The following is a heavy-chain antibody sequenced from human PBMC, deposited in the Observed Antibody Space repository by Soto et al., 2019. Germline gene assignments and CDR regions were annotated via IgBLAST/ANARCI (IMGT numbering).Heavy chain of an antibody. CDR3: ARHRSYYDSSPPTTPYYCNGMDV. CDR1: GGSFSGYY. J-gene: IGHJ6*02. D-gene: IGHD3-22*01. V-gene: IGHV4-34*01. CDR2: INHSGST. Sequence: PSETLSLTCAVYGGSFSGYYWSWIRQPPGKGLEWIGEINHSGSTNYNPSLKSRVTISVDTSKNQFSLKLSSVTAADTAVYYCARHRSYYDSSPPTTPYYCNGMDVWGQGTTVTVSS.